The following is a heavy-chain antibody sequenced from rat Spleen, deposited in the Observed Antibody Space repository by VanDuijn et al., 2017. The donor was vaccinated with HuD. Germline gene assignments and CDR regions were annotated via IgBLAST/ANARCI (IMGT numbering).Heavy chain of an antibody. D-gene: IGHD1-6*01. CDR2: ISYDGSST. V-gene: IGHV5-29*01. CDR3: ARHALMYTTDPFVY. CDR1: GFTFSDYY. J-gene: IGHJ3*01. Sequence: EVQLVESDGGLVQPGRSLKLSCAASGFTFSDYYMAWVRQAPTKGLEWVATISYDGSSTYYRDSVKGRFTISRDNAKRTLHLQMDRLRSEDTATYYGARHALMYTTDPFVYWGQGTLVTVSS.